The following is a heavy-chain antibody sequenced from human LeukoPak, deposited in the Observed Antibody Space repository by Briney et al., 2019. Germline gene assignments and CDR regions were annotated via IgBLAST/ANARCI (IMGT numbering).Heavy chain of an antibody. V-gene: IGHV4-34*01. Sequence: SETLSLTWAVYACSFSGYYWGWVRHPPGEGRGWHGEINHSGSTNYNPSLKSRVTISVDTSKNQFSLKLSSVTAADTAVYYCARVGYCSSTSCYEDMDVWGKGTTVTVSS. CDR2: INHSGST. CDR1: ACSFSGYY. CDR3: ARVGYCSSTSCYEDMDV. D-gene: IGHD2-2*01. J-gene: IGHJ6*03.